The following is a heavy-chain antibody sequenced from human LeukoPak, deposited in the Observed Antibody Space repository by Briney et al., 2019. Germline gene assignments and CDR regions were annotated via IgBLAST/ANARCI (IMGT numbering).Heavy chain of an antibody. J-gene: IGHJ4*02. CDR3: ARVYGGKMYY. D-gene: IGHD4-23*01. CDR1: GGSISSSSYY. CDR2: IYYSGST. Sequence: PSETLSLTCTVSGGSISSSSYYWGWIRQPPGKGLEWIGSIYYSGSTYYNPSLKSRVTISVDTSKNQFSLKLSSVTAADTAVYYCARVYGGKMYYWGQGTLVTVSS. V-gene: IGHV4-39*07.